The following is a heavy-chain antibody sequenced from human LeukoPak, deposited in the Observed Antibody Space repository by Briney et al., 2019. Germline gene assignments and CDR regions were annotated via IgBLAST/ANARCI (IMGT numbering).Heavy chain of an antibody. Sequence: SETLSLTCAVYGGSFSGDYWSWIRQPPGKGLEWIGQINHSGSTNYNPSLKSRVTISLDTSKNQFSLKLRSVTAADTAVYYCARGSWQLAEEVYWGQGTPVTVSS. CDR3: ARGSWQLAEEVY. V-gene: IGHV4-34*01. CDR1: GGSFSGDY. D-gene: IGHD6-6*01. CDR2: INHSGST. J-gene: IGHJ4*02.